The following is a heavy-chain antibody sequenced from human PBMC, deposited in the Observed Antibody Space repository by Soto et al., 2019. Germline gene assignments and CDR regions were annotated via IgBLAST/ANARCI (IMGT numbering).Heavy chain of an antibody. CDR2: INHRGKT. Sequence: HLQESGPGLLKPSETLSLTCSVGGGSINSRSYFWGWIRQPPGKGLEWIASINHRGKTYYSPSLKSRPAISVDTSKNQFSLLLRSVAAADTAVYYCARDRYGGYDYWGLGSLVTVSS. CDR1: GGSINSRSYF. V-gene: IGHV4-39*02. J-gene: IGHJ4*02. D-gene: IGHD3-9*01. CDR3: ARDRYGGYDY.